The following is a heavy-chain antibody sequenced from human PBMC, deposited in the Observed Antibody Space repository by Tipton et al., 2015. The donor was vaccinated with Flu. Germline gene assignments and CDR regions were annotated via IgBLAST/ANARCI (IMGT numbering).Heavy chain of an antibody. J-gene: IGHJ4*02. CDR3: VGRDYGDYPRMGFDY. V-gene: IGHV5-51*03. CDR2: IYPGDSDT. D-gene: IGHD4-17*01. Sequence: QLVQSGAEVKKPGESLKISCRGSGYSFTIYWIGWVRQMPGKGLEWMGIIYPGDSDTRYSPSFQGQVTISADKSISTAYLQWSSLKASDTAMYYCVGRDYGDYPRMGFDYWGQGTLVTVSS. CDR1: GYSFTIYW.